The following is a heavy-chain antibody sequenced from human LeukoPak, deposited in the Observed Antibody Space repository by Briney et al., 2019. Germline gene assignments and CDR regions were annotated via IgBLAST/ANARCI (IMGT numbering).Heavy chain of an antibody. J-gene: IGHJ5*02. V-gene: IGHV4-38-2*02. Sequence: SETLSLTCAVSGYSFNSGYQWAWIRQSPGRRLEWTGSIYHDGGAHYNPSLRSRVAISVDTSNNQFSLRLSSVTVADTAVYYCARDPRWLTPDCTSTSCYENYFDPWGRGTLVTVSS. CDR2: IYHDGGA. CDR1: GYSFNSGYQ. D-gene: IGHD2-2*01. CDR3: ARDPRWLTPDCTSTSCYENYFDP.